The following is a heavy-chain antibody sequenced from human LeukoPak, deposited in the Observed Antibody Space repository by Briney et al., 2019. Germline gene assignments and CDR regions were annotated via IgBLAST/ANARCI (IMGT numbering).Heavy chain of an antibody. D-gene: IGHD4-17*01. J-gene: IGHJ4*02. Sequence: SVKVSCKASGGTFSSYAISWVRQAPGQGLEWMGRIIPVLGLANYGQKFQGRVTITADKSTSTAYMELSSLGSEDTAVYYCSRVGGDDVPFDYWGQGTLVTVSS. V-gene: IGHV1-69*04. CDR2: IIPVLGLA. CDR1: GGTFSSYA. CDR3: SRVGGDDVPFDY.